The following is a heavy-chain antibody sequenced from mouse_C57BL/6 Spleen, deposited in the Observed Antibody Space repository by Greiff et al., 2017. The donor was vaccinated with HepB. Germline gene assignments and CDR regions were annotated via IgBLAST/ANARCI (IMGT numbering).Heavy chain of an antibody. V-gene: IGHV1-53*01. CDR2: INPSNGGT. CDR3: ARSHYYGSSHWYFDV. D-gene: IGHD1-1*01. CDR1: GYTFTSYW. J-gene: IGHJ1*03. Sequence: QVQLQQPGTELVKPGASVKLSCKASGYTFTSYWMHWVKQRPGQGLEWIGNINPSNGGTNYNEKFKSKATLTVDKSSSTAYMQLSSLTSEDSAVYDCARSHYYGSSHWYFDVWGTGTTVTVAS.